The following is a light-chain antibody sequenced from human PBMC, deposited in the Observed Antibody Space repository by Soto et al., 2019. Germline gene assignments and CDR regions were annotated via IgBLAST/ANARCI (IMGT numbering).Light chain of an antibody. J-gene: IGKJ3*01. CDR3: QKYGSSLGLT. Sequence: EIVLTQSPCTLSLSPGERATLSCRASQSVSSSYLDWYQQKPGQAPRLLIYGASSKATGIPDRFSGSGSGKDFTLTISSLEPEDFAVYYCQKYGSSLGLTLGPGTKADIK. CDR1: QSVSSSY. V-gene: IGKV3-20*01. CDR2: GAS.